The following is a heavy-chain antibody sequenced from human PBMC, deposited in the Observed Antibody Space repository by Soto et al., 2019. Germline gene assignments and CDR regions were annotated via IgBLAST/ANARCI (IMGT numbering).Heavy chain of an antibody. CDR1: GFTFSSYD. CDR2: IGTAGDT. D-gene: IGHD3-22*01. J-gene: IGHJ4*02. CDR3: ARAKYYYDSSGYYSYFDY. V-gene: IGHV3-13*01. Sequence: GGSLRLSCVASGFTFSSYDMHWVRQATGKGLEWVSAIGTAGDTYYPGSVKGRFTISRENAKNSLYLQMNSLRAGDTAVYYCARAKYYYDSSGYYSYFDYWGQGTLVTVSS.